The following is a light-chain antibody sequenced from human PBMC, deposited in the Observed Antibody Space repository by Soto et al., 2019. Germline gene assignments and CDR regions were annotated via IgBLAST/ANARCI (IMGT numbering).Light chain of an antibody. J-gene: IGKJ2*01. V-gene: IGKV3-20*01. CDR3: QQYGSAPPYT. Sequence: EIVLTPSPGTLSLSPGERATLSCRASQSVSNSYLAWYQQKPGQAPSLLIYGASNRATGIPDRFSGSGSGRDVTLNISRLEPDDFAVYYCQQYGSAPPYTFGQGTKLEIK. CDR2: GAS. CDR1: QSVSNSY.